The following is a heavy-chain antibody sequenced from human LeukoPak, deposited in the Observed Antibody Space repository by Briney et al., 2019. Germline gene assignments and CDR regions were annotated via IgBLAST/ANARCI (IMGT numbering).Heavy chain of an antibody. CDR2: IYYSGNT. J-gene: IGHJ4*02. CDR3: ARDLDSYYYDSSGYYDY. D-gene: IGHD3-22*01. CDR1: DGSISPYS. V-gene: IGHV4-59*01. Sequence: SETLSLTCTVSDGSISPYSWNWIRRPPGKGLEWIGYIYYSGNTNYNPSLESRVTISLDTSKTQFSLKVSSVTAADTAVYYCARDLDSYYYDSSGYYDYWGQGTLVTVSS.